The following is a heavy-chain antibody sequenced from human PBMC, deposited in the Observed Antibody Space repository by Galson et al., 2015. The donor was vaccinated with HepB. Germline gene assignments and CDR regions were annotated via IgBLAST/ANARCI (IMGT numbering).Heavy chain of an antibody. Sequence: SLRLSCAASGFTFSSYAMSWVRQAPGKGLEWVSAISGSGGSTYYADSVKGRFTISRDNAKNSLYLQMNSLRAEDTAVYYCATLDSGNVLVYWGQGTLVTVSS. D-gene: IGHD1-14*01. CDR3: ATLDSGNVLVY. V-gene: IGHV3-23*01. J-gene: IGHJ4*02. CDR1: GFTFSSYA. CDR2: ISGSGGST.